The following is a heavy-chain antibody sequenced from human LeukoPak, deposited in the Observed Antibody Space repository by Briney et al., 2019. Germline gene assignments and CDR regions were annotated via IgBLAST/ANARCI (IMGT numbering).Heavy chain of an antibody. D-gene: IGHD3-22*01. J-gene: IGHJ4*02. CDR3: ARLGLLYYYDSSGYPI. Sequence: SETLSLTRTVSGGSMSSSSYYWGWIRQPPGKGLEWIGSIYYSGSTYYNPSLKSRVTISVDTSKNQFSLKLSSVTAADTAVYYCARLGLLYYYDSSGYPIWGQGTLVTVSS. CDR2: IYYSGST. V-gene: IGHV4-39*01. CDR1: GGSMSSSSYY.